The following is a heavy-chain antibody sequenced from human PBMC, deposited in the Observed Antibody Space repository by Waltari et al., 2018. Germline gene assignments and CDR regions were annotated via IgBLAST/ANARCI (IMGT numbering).Heavy chain of an antibody. D-gene: IGHD3-22*01. Sequence: QLQLQESSPGLVKPSETLSLTCTVSGGSISSSSYYWGWIRQPPGKGLEWIGSIYYSGSTYYNPSLKSRVTISVDTSKNQFSLKLSSVTAADTAVYYCARRKDYYDSSGYHTPHWFDPWGQGTLVTVSS. CDR1: GGSISSSSYY. CDR3: ARRKDYYDSSGYHTPHWFDP. J-gene: IGHJ5*02. V-gene: IGHV4-39*01. CDR2: IYYSGST.